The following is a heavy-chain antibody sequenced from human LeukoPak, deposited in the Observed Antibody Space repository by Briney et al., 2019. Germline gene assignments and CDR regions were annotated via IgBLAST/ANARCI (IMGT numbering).Heavy chain of an antibody. CDR1: GGSISSYY. D-gene: IGHD2-15*01. V-gene: IGHV4-59*01. Sequence: PSETLSLTCTVSGGSISSYYWSWIRQPPGKGLEWIGYIYYSGSTNYNPSLKSRVTISVDTSKNQFSLKLSSVTAADTAVYYCAVHYCSGGSCYLDAFDIWGQGTMVTVSS. CDR3: AVHYCSGGSCYLDAFDI. J-gene: IGHJ3*02. CDR2: IYYSGST.